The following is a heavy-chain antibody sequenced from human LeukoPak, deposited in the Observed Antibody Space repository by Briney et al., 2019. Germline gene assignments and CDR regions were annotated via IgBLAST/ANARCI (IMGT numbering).Heavy chain of an antibody. Sequence: PGGSLRLSCAASGFTFSSYSMNWVRQAPGKGLEWVSSISSSSSYIYYADSVKGRFTISRDNAKNSLYLQMNSLRAEDTAVYYCARDLSGSPPSLTYYFDYWGQGTLVTVSS. J-gene: IGHJ4*02. CDR3: ARDLSGSPPSLTYYFDY. CDR2: ISSSSSYI. CDR1: GFTFSSYS. V-gene: IGHV3-21*01. D-gene: IGHD1-26*01.